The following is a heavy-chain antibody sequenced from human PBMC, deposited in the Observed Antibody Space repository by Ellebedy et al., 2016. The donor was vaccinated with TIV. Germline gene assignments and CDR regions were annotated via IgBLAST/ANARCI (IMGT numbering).Heavy chain of an antibody. J-gene: IGHJ4*02. CDR1: GGTFSNYG. CDR2: IIPIFGTP. CDR3: AKGYDILTAYYYFDY. Sequence: AASVKVSCKASGGTFSNYGINWVRQAPGQGLEWMGGIIPIFGTPRYAQKFQGRVTITVDESTSTAYMQLSSLRSEDTAVYYCAKGYDILTAYYYFDYWGQGTLVTVSS. D-gene: IGHD3-9*01. V-gene: IGHV1-69*13.